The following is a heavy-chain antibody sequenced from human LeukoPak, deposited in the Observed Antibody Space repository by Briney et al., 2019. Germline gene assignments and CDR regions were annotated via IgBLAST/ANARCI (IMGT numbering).Heavy chain of an antibody. V-gene: IGHV3-21*04. D-gene: IGHD5-24*01. J-gene: IGHJ4*02. CDR2: INSRSSDI. CDR3: ARGMAPDYFDY. CDR1: GFTFSVYT. Sequence: GGSLRLSCAASGFTFSVYTINWVRQAPGKGLEWVSSINSRSSDIYYADSVKGRFTISRDNAKNSLYLQTNSLRVEDTAVYYCARGMAPDYFDYWGQGTLVTVSS.